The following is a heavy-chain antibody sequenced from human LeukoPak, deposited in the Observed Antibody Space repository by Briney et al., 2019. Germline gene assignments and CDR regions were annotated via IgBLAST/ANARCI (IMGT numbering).Heavy chain of an antibody. CDR1: GGSISSYY. CDR2: MYYSGST. CDR3: ARQHSSAYYYFNY. Sequence: SETLSLTCTVFGGSISSYYWNWIRQPPGKGLEWIAYMYYSGSTNYNPSLKSRVTISLDTSKNQFSLNLSSVTAADTAVYYCARQHSSAYYYFNYWGQGTLVTVSS. J-gene: IGHJ4*02. D-gene: IGHD3-22*01. V-gene: IGHV4-59*08.